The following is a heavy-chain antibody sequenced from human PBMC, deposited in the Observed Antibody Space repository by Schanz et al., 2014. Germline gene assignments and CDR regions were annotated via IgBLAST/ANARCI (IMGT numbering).Heavy chain of an antibody. CDR2: ISGRSSHI. V-gene: IGHV3-21*06. J-gene: IGHJ4*02. CDR3: ARDNYYGSGSCAY. CDR1: GFTFSSYA. Sequence: EVQLVESGGGVVQPGRSLRLSCAASGFTFSSYAMHWVRQAPGKGLEWVSSISGRSSHIYYADSVKGRFTISRDNAKNSMYLHMKSLRGEDTAVYYCARDNYYGSGSCAYWGQGTLVTVSS. D-gene: IGHD3-10*01.